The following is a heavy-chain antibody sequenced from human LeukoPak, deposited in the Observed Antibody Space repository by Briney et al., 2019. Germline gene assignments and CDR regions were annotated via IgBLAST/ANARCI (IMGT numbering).Heavy chain of an antibody. CDR3: ARDEYSSSSWYFDL. CDR1: GGTFTSYA. D-gene: IGHD6-6*01. Sequence: ASVKVSCKASGGTFTSYAISWVRQAPGQGLEWMGGIIPIFGTANYAQKFQGRVTITADKSTSTAYMELSRLRSEDTAVYYCARDEYSSSSWYFDLWGRGTLVTVSS. V-gene: IGHV1-69*06. CDR2: IIPIFGTA. J-gene: IGHJ2*01.